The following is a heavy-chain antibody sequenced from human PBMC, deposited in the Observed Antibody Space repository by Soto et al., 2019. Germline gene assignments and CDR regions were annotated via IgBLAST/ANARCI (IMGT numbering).Heavy chain of an antibody. Sequence: PGGSLRLSCDASGCTFSSYGMTWVSQAPGKGLEWVSTIFAGGTTLYADSVKGRFTISRDNSQNTLYLQMTRLKADDTAVYYCAKDGSYYDFDYWGQGTQVTVSS. CDR1: GCTFSSYG. CDR2: IFAGGTT. V-gene: IGHV3-23*01. J-gene: IGHJ4*02. D-gene: IGHD3-10*01. CDR3: AKDGSYYDFDY.